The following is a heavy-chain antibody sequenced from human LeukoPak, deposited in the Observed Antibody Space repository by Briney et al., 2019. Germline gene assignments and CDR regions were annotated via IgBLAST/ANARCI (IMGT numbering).Heavy chain of an antibody. CDR3: ARGLSVVVPAAIPVGAFDY. V-gene: IGHV1-69*13. CDR1: GGTFSSYA. Sequence: GASVKVSCKAPGGTFSSYAISWVRQAPGQGVEWMGGIIPIFDTANYAQKFQGRVTITADESTSTAYMELSSLRSEDTAVYYCARGLSVVVPAAIPVGAFDYWGQGTLVTVSS. CDR2: IIPIFDTA. J-gene: IGHJ4*02. D-gene: IGHD2-2*02.